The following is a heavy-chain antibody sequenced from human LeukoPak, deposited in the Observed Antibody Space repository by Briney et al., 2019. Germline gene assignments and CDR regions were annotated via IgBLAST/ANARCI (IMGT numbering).Heavy chain of an antibody. CDR2: ISYDGSNK. CDR3: ARDIAAAGWYFQH. CDR1: GFTFSSYT. V-gene: IGHV3-30-3*01. D-gene: IGHD6-13*01. J-gene: IGHJ1*01. Sequence: GRSVRLSCAASGFTFSSYTMHWVRQTPGKGLEWVAVISYDGSNKYHADSVKGRFTISRDNSKNTLYLQMNSLRAEDTAVYYCARDIAAAGWYFQHWGQGTLVTVSS.